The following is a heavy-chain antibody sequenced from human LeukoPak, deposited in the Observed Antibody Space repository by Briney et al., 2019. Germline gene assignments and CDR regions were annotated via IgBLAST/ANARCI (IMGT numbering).Heavy chain of an antibody. V-gene: IGHV3-21*05. Sequence: GGSLRLSCATSGFTFTDYSMNWVRQAPGRGPEWISYIGLGSGFVSYSDSVKGRFTISRDTARNSVDLHMSSLRAEDTAVYFCAREYKWAFDYWGQGALVTVSS. CDR1: GFTFTDYS. CDR3: AREYKWAFDY. CDR2: IGLGSGFV. D-gene: IGHD1-20*01. J-gene: IGHJ4*02.